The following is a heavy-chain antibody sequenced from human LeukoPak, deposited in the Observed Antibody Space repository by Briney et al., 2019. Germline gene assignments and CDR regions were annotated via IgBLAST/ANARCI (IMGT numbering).Heavy chain of an antibody. CDR1: GDSISRSDSY. V-gene: IGHV4-39*01. CDR2: IYYSGST. D-gene: IGHD3-22*01. Sequence: SETLSLTCSVSGDSISRSDSYWHWLRQPPGKGLQWIGTIYYSGSTYYSPSLKSSVTISVGTSNNQFSLNLRSVTAADTAVYYCARRRYYDGSGYLEWGQGTLLSVSS. J-gene: IGHJ1*01. CDR3: ARRRYYDGSGYLE.